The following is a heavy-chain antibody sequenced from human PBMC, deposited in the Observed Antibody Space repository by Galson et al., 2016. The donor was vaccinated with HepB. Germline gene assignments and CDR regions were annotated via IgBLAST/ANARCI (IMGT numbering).Heavy chain of an antibody. CDR2: IRSKANSYAT. J-gene: IGHJ3*02. CDR3: TRLKEMPTVENAFDI. CDR1: GFTFSSYS. D-gene: IGHD5-24*01. Sequence: SLRLSCAASGFTFSSYSMNWVRQAPGKGLEWVGRIRSKANSYATASAASVKGRFTISRDDSENRAYLQMNSLKTENTAVYYCTRLKEMPTVENAFDIWGQGKWSPSLQ. V-gene: IGHV3-73*01.